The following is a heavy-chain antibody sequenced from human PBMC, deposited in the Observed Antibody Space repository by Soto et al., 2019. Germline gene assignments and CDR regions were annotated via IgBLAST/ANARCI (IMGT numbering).Heavy chain of an antibody. CDR3: AGDITQGEPPGNDAFDS. D-gene: IGHD3-16*01. CDR1: GFTFSSYA. Sequence: QVQLVESGGGVVQPGRSLRLSCAASGFTFSSYAMHWVRQAPGKGLEWVAVISYDGSNKYYADSVKGRFTISRDNSKNTLYLQIIGLSTGDRAVYYCAGDITQGEPPGNDAFDSWAQGKMVTPSS. V-gene: IGHV3-30-3*01. CDR2: ISYDGSNK. J-gene: IGHJ3*01.